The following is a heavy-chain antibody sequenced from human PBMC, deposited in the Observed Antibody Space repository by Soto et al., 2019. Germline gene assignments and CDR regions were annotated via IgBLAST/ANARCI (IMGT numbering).Heavy chain of an antibody. J-gene: IGHJ5*02. CDR3: AREGYSRSSGSRGNWFEP. CDR1: GYTFTSYD. V-gene: IGHV1-8*01. Sequence: QVQLVQSGAEVKKPGASVKVSCKASGYTFTSYDINWVRQATGQGLEWMGWMSPNSTNTGYAQKFQGRVTMTRNTSISTAYMELSSLRSEDPAVYYCAREGYSRSSGSRGNWFEPWGQGTMVTVSS. D-gene: IGHD6-6*01. CDR2: MSPNSTNT.